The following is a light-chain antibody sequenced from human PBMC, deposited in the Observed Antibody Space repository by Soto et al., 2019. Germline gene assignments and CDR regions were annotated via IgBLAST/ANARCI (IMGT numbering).Light chain of an antibody. J-gene: IGLJ3*02. CDR2: RNN. Sequence: QSVLTQPPSASGTPGQRVTISCSGSSSNIGSNYVYWYQQLPGTAPKLLIYRNNQRPSGVPDRFSGSKSGTSASLAISGLRSEDEADYYCAAWDDSLSGPSWVFGGGTQLTVL. V-gene: IGLV1-47*01. CDR3: AAWDDSLSGPSWV. CDR1: SSNIGSNY.